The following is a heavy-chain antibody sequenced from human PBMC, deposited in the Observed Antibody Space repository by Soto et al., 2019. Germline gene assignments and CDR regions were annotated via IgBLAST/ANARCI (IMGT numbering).Heavy chain of an antibody. D-gene: IGHD6-6*01. CDR3: ATGGSSLNFDS. V-gene: IGHV3-23*01. CDR2: VSGSDDRT. J-gene: IGHJ4*02. Sequence: GGSLRLSCAASGFTFSSYTMNWVRQTPGKGLEWVSTVSGSDDRTWYADSVKGRFTISRDNSKNTLYLQMNSLRAEDTAVYYCATGGSSLNFDSWGQGTLVTVSS. CDR1: GFTFSSYT.